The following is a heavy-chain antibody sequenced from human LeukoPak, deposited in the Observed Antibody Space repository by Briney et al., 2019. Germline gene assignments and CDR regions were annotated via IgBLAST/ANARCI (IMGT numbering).Heavy chain of an antibody. V-gene: IGHV3-48*03. CDR1: GFNFRGYE. CDR3: VGEMDSGWYPY. D-gene: IGHD6-19*01. J-gene: IGHJ4*02. CDR2: ISSSGSST. Sequence: GRXXRLSCAASGFNFRGYEMNWVRRAPGKGLQWLAYISSSGSSTYYADSVQGRFTISRDNAKNSLYLHMNSLRVDDTAVYYCVGEMDSGWYPYWGPGTLVTVSS.